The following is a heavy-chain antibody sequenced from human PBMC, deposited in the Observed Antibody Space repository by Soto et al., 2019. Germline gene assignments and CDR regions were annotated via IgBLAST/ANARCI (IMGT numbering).Heavy chain of an antibody. CDR3: ARELVTDYYDSSGYD. Sequence: SETLSLTCAVSGGSISSSNWWSWVRQPPGKGLEWIGEIYHSGSTNYNPSLKSRVTISVDKSKNQFSLKLSSVTAADTAVYYCARELVTDYYDSSGYDWGQGTLVTVSS. D-gene: IGHD3-22*01. J-gene: IGHJ4*02. CDR1: GGSISSSNW. V-gene: IGHV4-4*02. CDR2: IYHSGST.